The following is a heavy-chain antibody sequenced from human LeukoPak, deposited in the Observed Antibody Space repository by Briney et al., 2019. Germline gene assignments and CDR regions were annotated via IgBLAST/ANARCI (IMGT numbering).Heavy chain of an antibody. J-gene: IGHJ3*02. V-gene: IGHV3-11*01. CDR1: GFTFSDHY. CDR2: ISSSGSTI. CDR3: ARDAPSTISGVLRTYAFDI. D-gene: IGHD3-3*01. Sequence: GGSLRLSCAASGFTFSDHYMSWIRQAPGKGLEWVSYISSSGSTIYYADSVKGRFTISRDNAKNSLYLQMNSLRAEDTAVYYCARDAPSTISGVLRTYAFDIWGQGTMVTVSS.